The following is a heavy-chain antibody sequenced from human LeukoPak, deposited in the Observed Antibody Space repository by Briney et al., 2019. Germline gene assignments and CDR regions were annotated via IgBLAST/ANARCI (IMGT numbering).Heavy chain of an antibody. CDR1: GYTFTSYY. V-gene: IGHV1-46*01. Sequence: ASVKVSCKASGYTFTSYYMHWVRQAPGQGHEWMGIINLSGGSTSYAQKFQGRVTMTRDTSTSTVYMELSSLRSEDTAVYYCARVKPNYYDSSAYGTFDIWGQGTMVTVSS. CDR3: ARVKPNYYDSSAYGTFDI. J-gene: IGHJ3*02. CDR2: INLSGGST. D-gene: IGHD3-22*01.